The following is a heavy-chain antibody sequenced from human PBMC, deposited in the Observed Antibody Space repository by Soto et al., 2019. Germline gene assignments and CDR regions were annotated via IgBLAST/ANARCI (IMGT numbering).Heavy chain of an antibody. Sequence: GGSLRLSCAVSGFTFSAFAMYWVRRAPGKGLEWVALISYDGRNEDYAESVRGRFTISRDNSKNTLYLDMNSLSAEDSAVYFCAKGVVREPAYFDDWGQGTLVTVSS. J-gene: IGHJ4*02. V-gene: IGHV3-30*18. D-gene: IGHD3-10*01. CDR3: AKGVVREPAYFDD. CDR1: GFTFSAFA. CDR2: ISYDGRNE.